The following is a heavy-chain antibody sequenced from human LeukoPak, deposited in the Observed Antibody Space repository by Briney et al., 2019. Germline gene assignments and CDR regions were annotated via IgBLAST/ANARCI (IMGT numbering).Heavy chain of an antibody. CDR3: ARLAAAFDY. CDR1: GSIFTSYW. CDR2: IYPGDSDT. J-gene: IGHJ4*02. V-gene: IGHV5-51*01. D-gene: IGHD6-13*01. Sequence: GASLQISCKGSGSIFTSYWIGWGRPLPGKGLEWMGIIYPGDSDTRYSPSFQGQVTISADKSISTAYLQWSSLKASDTAMYYCARLAAAFDYWGQGTLVTVSS.